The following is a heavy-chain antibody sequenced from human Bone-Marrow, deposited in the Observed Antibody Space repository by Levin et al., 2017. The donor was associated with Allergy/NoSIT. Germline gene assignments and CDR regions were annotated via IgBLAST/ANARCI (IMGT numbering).Heavy chain of an antibody. CDR3: AREGSSSVYRGWLDP. CDR2: ISSSGTTM. D-gene: IGHD6-25*01. J-gene: IGHJ5*02. CDR1: GFNFRSSE. Sequence: GESLKISCTASGFNFRSSEMFWVRQAPGKGLEWLSYISSSGTTMYYADSVKGRFTISRDNADNSLFLQMHSLRADDTAVYYCAREGSSSVYRGWLDPWGQGTLVTVSS. V-gene: IGHV3-48*03.